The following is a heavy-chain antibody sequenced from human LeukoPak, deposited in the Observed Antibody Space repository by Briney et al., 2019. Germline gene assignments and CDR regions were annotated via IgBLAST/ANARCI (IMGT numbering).Heavy chain of an antibody. V-gene: IGHV1-18*01. CDR2: ISAYSGHT. J-gene: IGHJ5*02. CDR3: ARDNHSGSWSWFDP. CDR1: GYTFTNYG. Sequence: ASVKVSCKASGYTFTNYGISWLRQAPGQGPEWMGWISAYSGHTNYVQKLQGRVTMTTDTSTSTAYMELRSLRSDDTAAYYCARDNHSGSWSWFDPWGQGTLVSVSS. D-gene: IGHD6-13*01.